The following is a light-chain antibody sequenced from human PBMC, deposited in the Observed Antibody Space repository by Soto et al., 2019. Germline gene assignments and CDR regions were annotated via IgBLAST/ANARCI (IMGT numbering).Light chain of an antibody. V-gene: IGLV2-14*01. CDR2: DVS. J-gene: IGLJ2*01. Sequence: QSALTQPASVSGSHGQSITISCTGTSSDVGGYNYVSWYQQHPGKAPKLMIYDVSNRPSGVSNRFSGSKSRNTASLTISGLQAEDEADYYCSSYTSSSTLVVFGGGTKLTVL. CDR3: SSYTSSSTLVV. CDR1: SSDVGGYNY.